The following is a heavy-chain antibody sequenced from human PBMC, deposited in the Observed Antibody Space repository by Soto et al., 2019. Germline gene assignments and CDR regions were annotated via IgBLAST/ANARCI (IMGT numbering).Heavy chain of an antibody. CDR3: AIADYGDDDY. CDR1: GYTFPSST. D-gene: IGHD4-17*01. J-gene: IGHJ4*02. CDR2: IKAYSGNT. V-gene: IGHV1-18*01. Sequence: QVQLVQSGAEVKKPGASVKVSCKASGYTFPSSTISWLRQAPGQGLEWMGWIKAYSGNTNYAQKLQGRVTMNTDTSTNTAYMELGSLTSDDTAMYYCAIADYGDDDYWGQGTLVTVSS.